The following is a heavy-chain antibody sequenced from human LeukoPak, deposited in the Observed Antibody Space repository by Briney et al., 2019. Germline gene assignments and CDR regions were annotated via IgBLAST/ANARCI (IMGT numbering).Heavy chain of an antibody. CDR3: ARVGVRFVGAAIDY. Sequence: PSETLYLTCAVSGYSISSGYYWGWIRQPPGKGLEWIGSIYHSGSTYYNPSLKSRVTISVDTSKNQFSLKLSSVTAADTAVYYCARVGVRFVGAAIDYWGQGTLVTVSS. D-gene: IGHD1-26*01. CDR2: IYHSGST. J-gene: IGHJ4*02. CDR1: GYSISSGYY. V-gene: IGHV4-38-2*01.